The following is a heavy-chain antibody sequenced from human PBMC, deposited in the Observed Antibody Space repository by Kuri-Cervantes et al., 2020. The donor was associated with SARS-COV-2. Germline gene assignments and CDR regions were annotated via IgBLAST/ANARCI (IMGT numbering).Heavy chain of an antibody. CDR1: GATISGSDFY. CDR2: IYYSAYT. D-gene: IGHD5-12*01. J-gene: IGHJ2*01. CDR3: ARLPVPDISHSGWYFDL. Sequence: ESLKIPCTVSGATISGSDFYWGWIRQPPGKGLEWIGSIYYSAYTYYNPSLKSRVTISVDTSKNHFSLKLSSVTAADTAVYYCARLPVPDISHSGWYFDLWGRGALVTVSS. V-gene: IGHV4-39*07.